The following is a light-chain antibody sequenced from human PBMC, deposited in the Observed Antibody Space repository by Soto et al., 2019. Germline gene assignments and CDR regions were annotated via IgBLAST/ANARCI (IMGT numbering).Light chain of an antibody. V-gene: IGKV3-15*01. CDR3: QEYNNWPSWT. J-gene: IGKJ1*01. Sequence: EIVMTQSPATLSASPGERATLSCRASQSISSNLAWYQQTPGQAPRLLIYDASTRATGIPARFSGSGSGTEFTLTISSLQSEDFAVYYCQEYNNWPSWTFGQGTKVDVK. CDR2: DAS. CDR1: QSISSN.